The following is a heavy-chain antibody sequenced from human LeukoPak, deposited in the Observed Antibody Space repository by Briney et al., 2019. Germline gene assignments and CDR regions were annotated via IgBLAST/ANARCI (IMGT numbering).Heavy chain of an antibody. CDR1: GFTFSDYY. J-gene: IGHJ6*03. Sequence: GGSLRLSCAASGFTFSDYYMSWIRQAPGRGLEWVSYLSSSSTAIHYADSVKGRFTISRDHSKNTLYLQMNSLTLEDTAVYYCAKLVDYCEGRTCFTTYYYTDIWGKGTTVTVSS. CDR3: AKLVDYCEGRTCFTTYYYTDI. D-gene: IGHD4-17*01. CDR2: LSSSSTAI. V-gene: IGHV3-11*04.